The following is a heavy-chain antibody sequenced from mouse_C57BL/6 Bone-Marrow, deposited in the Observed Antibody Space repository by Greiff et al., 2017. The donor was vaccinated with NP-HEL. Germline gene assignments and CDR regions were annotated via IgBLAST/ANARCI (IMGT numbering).Heavy chain of an antibody. Sequence: VQLQQSGAELAKPGASVKLSCKASGYTFTSYWMHWVKQRPGQGLEWIGYITPSSGYTKYNQKFKDKATLTADKSSSTAYMQLSSLTYEDAAVYYCAREAQEVDYYAMDYGGQGTSVTVSS. CDR2: ITPSSGYT. CDR1: GYTFTSYW. CDR3: AREAQEVDYYAMDY. D-gene: IGHD3-2*02. J-gene: IGHJ4*01. V-gene: IGHV1-7*01.